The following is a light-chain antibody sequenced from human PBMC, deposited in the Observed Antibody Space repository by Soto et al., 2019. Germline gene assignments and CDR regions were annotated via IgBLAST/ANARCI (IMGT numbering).Light chain of an antibody. CDR1: QSVSSN. CDR3: QQYNNGPPLT. V-gene: IGKV3-15*01. CDR2: GAS. Sequence: EIVMTQSPATLSVSPGERATLSCRASQSVSSNLAWYQQKPGHASRLLIYGASTRATGIPARFSGSGSGTKFTLTISSLQSEDFAVYYCQQYNNGPPLTFGGGTKVEIK. J-gene: IGKJ4*01.